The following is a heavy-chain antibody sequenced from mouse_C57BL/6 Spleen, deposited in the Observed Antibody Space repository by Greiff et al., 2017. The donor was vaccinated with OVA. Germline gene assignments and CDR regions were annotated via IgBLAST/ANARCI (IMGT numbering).Heavy chain of an antibody. CDR3: ARRESYYSPFGY. J-gene: IGHJ2*01. Sequence: EVNLVESGGGLVKPGGSLTLSCAASGFTFSDYGMHWVRQAPEKGLEWVAYISSGSSTIYYADTVKGRFTISRDNAKNTLFLQMTSLRSEDTAMYYCARRESYYSPFGYWGKGTTLTVSS. V-gene: IGHV5-17*01. D-gene: IGHD2-12*01. CDR2: ISSGSSTI. CDR1: GFTFSDYG.